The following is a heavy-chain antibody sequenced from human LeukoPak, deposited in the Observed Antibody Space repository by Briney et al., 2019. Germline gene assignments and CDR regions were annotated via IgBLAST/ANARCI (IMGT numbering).Heavy chain of an antibody. V-gene: IGHV4-34*01. CDR1: GGSFSGYY. CDR2: INHSGST. CDR3: ARRKDSSGYFGRMGWFDP. Sequence: SETLSLTCAVYGGSFSGYYWSWIRQPPGKGLEWIGEINHSGSTNYNPSLKSRVTISVDTSKNQFSLKLSSVTAADTAVYYCARRKDSSGYFGRMGWFDPWGQGTLVTVSS. D-gene: IGHD3-22*01. J-gene: IGHJ5*02.